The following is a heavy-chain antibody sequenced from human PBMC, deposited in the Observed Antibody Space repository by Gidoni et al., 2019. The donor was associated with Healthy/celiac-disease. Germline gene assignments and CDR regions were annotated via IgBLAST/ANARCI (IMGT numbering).Heavy chain of an antibody. CDR3: ARGEEGAAEFDY. D-gene: IGHD6-25*01. CDR2: IYYSGST. J-gene: IGHJ4*02. Sequence: QPPGKGLEWIGYIYYSGSTNYNPSLKSRVTISVDTSKNQFSLKLSSVTAADTAVYYCARGEEGAAEFDYWGQGTLVTVSS. V-gene: IGHV4-59*01.